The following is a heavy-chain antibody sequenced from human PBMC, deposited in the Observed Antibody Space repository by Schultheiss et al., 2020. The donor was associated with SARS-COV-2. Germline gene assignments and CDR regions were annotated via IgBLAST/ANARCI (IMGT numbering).Heavy chain of an antibody. V-gene: IGHV3-23*01. CDR3: ARSSRKVVI. CDR2: ISGSGGST. CDR1: GFTFSSYS. Sequence: GGSLRLSCAASGFTFSSYSMNWVRQAPGKGLEWVSAISGSGGSTYYADSVKGRFTISRDNSKNTLYLQMNSLRAEDTAVYYCARSSRKVVIWGQGTMVTVSS. D-gene: IGHD2-15*01. J-gene: IGHJ3*02.